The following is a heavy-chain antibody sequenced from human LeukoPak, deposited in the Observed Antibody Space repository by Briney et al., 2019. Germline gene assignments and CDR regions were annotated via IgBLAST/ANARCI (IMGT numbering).Heavy chain of an antibody. D-gene: IGHD6-13*01. J-gene: IGHJ6*03. Sequence: SETLSLTCTVSGGSISSYYWSWIRQPPGKGLEWIGYIYYSGSTNYNPSLKSRVTISVDTSKNQFSLKLSSVTAADTAVYYCARVAAAAGTPYYYYYMDVWGKGTTVTVSS. V-gene: IGHV4-59*01. CDR1: GGSISSYY. CDR3: ARVAAAAGTPYYYYYMDV. CDR2: IYYSGST.